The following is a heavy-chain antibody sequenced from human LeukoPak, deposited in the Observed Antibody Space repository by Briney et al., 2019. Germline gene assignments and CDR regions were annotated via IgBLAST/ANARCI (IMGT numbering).Heavy chain of an antibody. CDR1: GGSISSGSYY. CDR2: IYYSGST. Sequence: SETLSLTCTVSGGSISSGSYYWGWIRQPPGKGLEWIGSIYYSGSTYYNPSLKSRVTISVDTSKNQFSLKLSSVTAADTAVYYCARQGRDSSGYSNWFDPWGQGTLVTVSS. CDR3: ARQGRDSSGYSNWFDP. V-gene: IGHV4-39*01. D-gene: IGHD6-19*01. J-gene: IGHJ5*02.